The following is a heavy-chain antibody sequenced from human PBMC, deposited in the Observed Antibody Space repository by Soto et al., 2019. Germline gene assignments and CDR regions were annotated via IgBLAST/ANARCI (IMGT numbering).Heavy chain of an antibody. CDR1: GFTFSSYA. Sequence: GGSLRLSCAASGFTFSSYAMSWVRQAPGKGLEWVSAISGSGGSTYYADSVKGRFTISRDNSKNTLYLQMNSLRAEDTAVYYCVTGWGRHRTEKHYMDVWGKGTTVTVSS. V-gene: IGHV3-23*01. D-gene: IGHD3-16*01. CDR2: ISGSGGST. CDR3: VTGWGRHRTEKHYMDV. J-gene: IGHJ6*03.